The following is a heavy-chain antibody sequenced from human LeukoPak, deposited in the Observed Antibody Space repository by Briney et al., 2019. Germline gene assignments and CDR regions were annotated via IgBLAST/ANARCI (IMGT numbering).Heavy chain of an antibody. D-gene: IGHD6-19*01. CDR1: GYSISTSYY. CDR2: IYYSGST. J-gene: IGHJ6*03. CDR3: ARAVAGREVYYYYYMDV. V-gene: IGHV4-59*01. Sequence: SETLSLTCTVSGYSISTSYYWSWIRQPPGKGLEWIGYIYYSGSTNYNPSLKSRVTISVDTSKNQFSLKLSSVTAADTAVYYCARAVAGREVYYYYYMDVWGKGTTVTVSS.